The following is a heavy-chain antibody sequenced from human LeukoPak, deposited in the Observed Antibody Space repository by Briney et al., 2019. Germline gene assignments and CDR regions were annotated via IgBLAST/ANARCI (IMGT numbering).Heavy chain of an antibody. CDR2: IYYSGST. CDR3: ARERFLGSYWNY. CDR1: GGSISSSSYY. V-gene: IGHV4-39*07. Sequence: PSETLSLTCTVSGGSISSSSYYWGWIRQPPGKGLEWIGSIYYSGSTYYNPSLKSRVPISVDTSKNQCSLKLSSVTAADTAVYYCARERFLGSYWNYWGQGTLVTVFS. D-gene: IGHD1-26*01. J-gene: IGHJ4*02.